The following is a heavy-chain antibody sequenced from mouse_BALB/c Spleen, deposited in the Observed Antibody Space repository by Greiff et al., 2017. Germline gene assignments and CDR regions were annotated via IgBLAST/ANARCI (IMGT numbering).Heavy chain of an antibody. CDR3: ARGEDYGSSYAMDY. Sequence: VQLQQPGAELVKPGASVKLSCKASGYTFTSYWMHWVKQRPGQGLEWIGEINPSNGRTNYNEKFKSKATLTVDKSSSTAYMQLSSLTSEDSAVYYCARGEDYGSSYAMDYWGQGTSVTVSS. D-gene: IGHD1-1*01. CDR2: INPSNGRT. J-gene: IGHJ4*01. V-gene: IGHV1S81*02. CDR1: GYTFTSYW.